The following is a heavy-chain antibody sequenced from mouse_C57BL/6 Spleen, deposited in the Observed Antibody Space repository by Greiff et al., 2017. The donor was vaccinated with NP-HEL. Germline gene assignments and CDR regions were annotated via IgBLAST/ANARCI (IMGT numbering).Heavy chain of an antibody. V-gene: IGHV1-74*01. CDR1: GYTFTSYW. CDR3: AIYGSSGFPFAY. J-gene: IGHJ3*01. CDR2: IHPSDSDT. Sequence: QVQLKQPGAELVKPGASVKVSCKASGYTFTSYWMHWVKQRPGQGLEWIGRIHPSDSDTNYNQKFKGKATLTVDKSSSTAYMQLSSLTSEDSAVYYCAIYGSSGFPFAYWGQGTLVTVSA. D-gene: IGHD3-2*02.